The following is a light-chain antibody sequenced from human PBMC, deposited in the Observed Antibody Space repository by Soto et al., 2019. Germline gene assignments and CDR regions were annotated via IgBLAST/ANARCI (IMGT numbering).Light chain of an antibody. CDR3: SSYAGNKNV. Sequence: QSALTQPPSASGSPGQSVTISCTGTSSDVGGYNYVSWYQQHPGKAPKLMIYEVSKRPSGVPDRFSGSKSGNTASLTVSGPQAEDEADYYCSSYAGNKNVFGTGTKVTVL. CDR1: SSDVGGYNY. J-gene: IGLJ1*01. CDR2: EVS. V-gene: IGLV2-8*01.